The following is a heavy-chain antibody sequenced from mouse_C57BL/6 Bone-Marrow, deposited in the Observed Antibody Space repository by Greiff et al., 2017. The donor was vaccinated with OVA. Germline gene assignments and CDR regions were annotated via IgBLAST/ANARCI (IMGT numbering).Heavy chain of an antibody. J-gene: IGHJ2*01. CDR1: GFTFSSYA. Sequence: EVQLVESGGGLVKPGGSLKLSCAASGFTFSSYAMSWVRQTPEKRLEWVAHISDVGGYTYYPDNVKGRFTIAIDNAKNNLYRQISHLKSDDTAMYYCARVCDDGYLDYWGQGTTLTVSS. CDR2: ISDVGGYT. CDR3: ARVCDDGYLDY. D-gene: IGHD2-3*01. V-gene: IGHV5-4*01.